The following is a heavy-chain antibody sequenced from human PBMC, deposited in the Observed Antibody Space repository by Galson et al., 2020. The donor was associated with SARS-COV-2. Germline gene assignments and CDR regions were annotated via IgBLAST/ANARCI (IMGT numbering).Heavy chain of an antibody. D-gene: IGHD4-17*01. CDR1: GTSISSGSYS. CDR3: ARLHYGEYAPEAFDI. V-gene: IGHV4-30-2*01. J-gene: IGHJ3*02. Sequence: TLSLTCAVSGTSISSGSYSWNWIRQPPGKGLEWIGYISHSGGTYYNPSLKSRVTISGDRSKNQCSLRLSSVTAADTAVYYCARLHYGEYAPEAFDIWGPGTRVTVAS. CDR2: ISHSGGT.